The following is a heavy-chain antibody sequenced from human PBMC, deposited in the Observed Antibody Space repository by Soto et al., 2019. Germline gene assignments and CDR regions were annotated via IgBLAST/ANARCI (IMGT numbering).Heavy chain of an antibody. V-gene: IGHV1-18*01. CDR2: ISAYNGNT. D-gene: IGHD2-2*01. J-gene: IGHJ6*02. CDR3: ARLQYCSSTSCYEGYYYYYGMDV. Sequence: ASVKVSCKASGYTFTSYGISWVRQAPGQGLEWMGWISAYNGNTNYAQKLQGRVTMTTDTSTSTAYMELRSLRSDDTAVYYCARLQYCSSTSCYEGYYYYYGMDVWGQGTTVTVSS. CDR1: GYTFTSYG.